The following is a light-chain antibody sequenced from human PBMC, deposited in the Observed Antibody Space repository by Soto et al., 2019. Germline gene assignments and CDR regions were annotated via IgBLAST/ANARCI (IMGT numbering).Light chain of an antibody. V-gene: IGLV2-14*01. CDR3: SSYTSTEIGV. CDR2: QVT. CDR1: SSDVGGYDY. J-gene: IGLJ3*02. Sequence: QSALTQPASVSASPGQSITISCTGTSSDVGGYDYVSWYQQHPGKAPKLIIYQVTNRPSGVSNRFSGSKSGNTASLTISGLQPEDEAHYYCSSYTSTEIGVFGVGTKLTVL.